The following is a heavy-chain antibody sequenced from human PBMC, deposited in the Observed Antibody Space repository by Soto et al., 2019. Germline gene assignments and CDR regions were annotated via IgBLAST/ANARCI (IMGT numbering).Heavy chain of an antibody. J-gene: IGHJ4*02. Sequence: EVQLVESGGGLVKPGGSLRLSCAASGFSFSSYTMSWVRQAPGKGLEWVSSITSSSSDIYDSDSVKDRFTISRDNAKNLLYLQMHSLGAEDTAVYYCAREGHWGVTTLFDYWGQGSLVTVSS. D-gene: IGHD4-17*01. CDR2: ITSSSSDI. CDR1: GFSFSSYT. V-gene: IGHV3-21*01. CDR3: AREGHWGVTTLFDY.